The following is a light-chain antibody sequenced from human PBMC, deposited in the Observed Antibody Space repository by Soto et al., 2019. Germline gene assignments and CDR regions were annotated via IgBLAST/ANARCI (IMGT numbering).Light chain of an antibody. Sequence: DIQMTQSPSTLSASVGDRVTITCRASQSISSWLAWYQQKPGKAPKLLIYKASSLESGVPSRFSGSGSGTEFSLTISSLQPDDFATYYCQQYNSYSLTFGGGTKVEIK. CDR2: KAS. CDR3: QQYNSYSLT. V-gene: IGKV1-5*03. CDR1: QSISSW. J-gene: IGKJ4*01.